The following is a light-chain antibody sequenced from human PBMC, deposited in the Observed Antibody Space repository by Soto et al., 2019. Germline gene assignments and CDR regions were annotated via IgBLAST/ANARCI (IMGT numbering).Light chain of an antibody. J-gene: IGLJ2*01. Sequence: QSALTQPASVSGSPGQSITISCTGTTSNIGSYILVSWYQQHPGKAPKLLIYEASTRPSGVSNRFSGSKSGNTASLTISGLQAEDEADYYCCSYAGSSTYVFGGGTKFTVL. V-gene: IGLV2-23*01. CDR2: EAS. CDR1: TSNIGSYIL. CDR3: CSYAGSSTYV.